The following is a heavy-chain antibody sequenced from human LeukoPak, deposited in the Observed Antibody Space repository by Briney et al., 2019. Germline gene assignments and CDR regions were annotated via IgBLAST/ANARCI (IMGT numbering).Heavy chain of an antibody. CDR2: IWYDGSNK. CDR3: ASETGRDAFDI. V-gene: IGHV3-33*01. J-gene: IGHJ3*02. CDR1: GFTFSSYG. Sequence: GRSLRFSCAASGFTFSSYGMHWVRQAPGKGLEWVAVIWYDGSNKYYADSVKGRFTISRDNSKNTLYLQMNSLRAEDTAVYYCASETGRDAFDIWGQGTMVTVSS.